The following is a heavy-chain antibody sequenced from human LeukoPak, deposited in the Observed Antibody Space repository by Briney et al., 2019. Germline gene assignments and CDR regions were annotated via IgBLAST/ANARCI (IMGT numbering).Heavy chain of an antibody. CDR3: ARTYYGSGSYHLDY. J-gene: IGHJ4*02. D-gene: IGHD3-10*01. CDR1: GYTFTSYA. V-gene: IGHV7-4-1*02. Sequence: ASVKVSCKASGYTFTSYAMNWVRQAPGQGLEWMGWINTNTGNPTYAQGFTGRFVFSLDTSVSTAYLQISSQKAEDTAVYYCARTYYGSGSYHLDYWGQGTLVTVSS. CDR2: INTNTGNP.